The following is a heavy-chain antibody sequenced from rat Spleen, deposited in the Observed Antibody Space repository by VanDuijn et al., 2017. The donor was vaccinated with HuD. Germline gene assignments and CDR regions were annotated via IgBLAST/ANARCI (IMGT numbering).Heavy chain of an antibody. J-gene: IGHJ4*01. D-gene: IGHD3-8*01. V-gene: IGHV5-17*01. Sequence: EVQLVESGGGLVQPGRSLKLSCAASGFTFSDYAMAWVRQAPKKGLEWVATIIYDGSSTYYRDSVKGRFTISRDNAKSTLYLQMDSLRSEDTATYYCATERSRIPPYGMDAWGQGASVTVSS. CDR1: GFTFSDYA. CDR3: ATERSRIPPYGMDA. CDR2: IIYDGSST.